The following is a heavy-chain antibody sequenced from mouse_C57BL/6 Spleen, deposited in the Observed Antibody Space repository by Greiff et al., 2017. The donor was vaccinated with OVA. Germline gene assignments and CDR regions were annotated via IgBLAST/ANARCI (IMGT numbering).Heavy chain of an antibody. CDR1: GFTFSSYA. CDR3: ARGGLLDY. Sequence: DVMLVESGGGLVKPGGSLKLSCTASGFTFSSYAMSWVRQTPEKRLEWVATISDGGSYTYYPDNVKGRFTISRDNAKNNLYLQMSHLKSEDTAMYYCARGGLLDYWGQGTTLTVSS. CDR2: ISDGGSYT. J-gene: IGHJ2*01. D-gene: IGHD2-10*01. V-gene: IGHV5-4*03.